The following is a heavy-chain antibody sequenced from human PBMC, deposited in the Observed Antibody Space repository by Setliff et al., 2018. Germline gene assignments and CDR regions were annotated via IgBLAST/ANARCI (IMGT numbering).Heavy chain of an antibody. Sequence: SETLSLTCTVSGGSLSSYNYWSWIRQPAGKGLEWIGQIYTDGSTNYNPSLKSRVTISVDKSKNQFSLKLSSVTAADTAVYYCARMGIYHSDSSGPFDYWGQGTLVTVSS. D-gene: IGHD3-22*01. CDR2: IYTDGST. CDR3: ARMGIYHSDSSGPFDY. J-gene: IGHJ4*02. CDR1: GGSLSSYNY. V-gene: IGHV4-61*09.